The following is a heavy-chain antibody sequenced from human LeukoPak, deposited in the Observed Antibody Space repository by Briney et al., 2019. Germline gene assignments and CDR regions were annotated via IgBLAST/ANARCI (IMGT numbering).Heavy chain of an antibody. CDR2: ISAYNGNT. CDR1: GYTFTSYG. V-gene: IGHV1-18*04. CDR3: ARDRGIAAAAQGY. Sequence: ASVTVSFTASGYTFTSYGISWARQAPGQGLEWVGWISAYNGNTNYAQKLQGRVTMTTDTSTSTAYMELRSLRSDDTAVYYCARDRGIAAAAQGYWGQGTLVTVSS. D-gene: IGHD6-13*01. J-gene: IGHJ4*02.